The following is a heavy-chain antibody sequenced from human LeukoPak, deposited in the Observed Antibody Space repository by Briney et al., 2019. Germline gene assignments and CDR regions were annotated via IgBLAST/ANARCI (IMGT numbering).Heavy chain of an antibody. D-gene: IGHD4-23*01. CDR3: AKDGSKGYGGNTLYFDY. Sequence: GGSLTLSFASSVFTLSSYPMSSVGQPPSRWLEWVSAICGSGGSTYYANSVKDRFTISRENSTNTLYLQMNSLRAEDTAVYYCAKDGSKGYGGNTLYFDYWGQGTLVTVSS. V-gene: IGHV3-23*01. CDR2: ICGSGGST. CDR1: VFTLSSYP. J-gene: IGHJ4*02.